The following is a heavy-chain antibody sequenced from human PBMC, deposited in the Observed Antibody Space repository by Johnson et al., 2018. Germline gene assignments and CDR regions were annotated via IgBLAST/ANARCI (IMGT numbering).Heavy chain of an antibody. CDR2: VHGSGDK. V-gene: IGHV3-53*01. D-gene: IGHD4-23*01. CDR3: LGFGGYSQ. Sequence: VQLVQSGGTLTRPGGSLRLSCAVSGFIVTAHHMTWVRQAPVKGLQWVSVVHGSGDKYYADSVKGRFTISRDTFKNTLYLQMNSLRAEDTAVYYCLGFGGYSQWGRGTLVTVSS. J-gene: IGHJ4*02. CDR1: GFIVTAHH.